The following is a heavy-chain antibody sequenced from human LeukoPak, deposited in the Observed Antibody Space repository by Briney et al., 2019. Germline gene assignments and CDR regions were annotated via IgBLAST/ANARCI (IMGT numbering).Heavy chain of an antibody. CDR1: GGSISSSSYY. CDR3: ARHGYCSSTSCYGGGENWFDP. V-gene: IGHV4-39*01. Sequence: SETLSLTCTVSGGSISSSSYYWGWIRQPPGKGLEWIGSIYYSGSTYYNPSLKSRVTISLDTSKNQFSLKLSSVTAADTAVYYCARHGYCSSTSCYGGGENWFDPWGQGTLVTVSS. D-gene: IGHD2-2*03. J-gene: IGHJ5*02. CDR2: IYYSGST.